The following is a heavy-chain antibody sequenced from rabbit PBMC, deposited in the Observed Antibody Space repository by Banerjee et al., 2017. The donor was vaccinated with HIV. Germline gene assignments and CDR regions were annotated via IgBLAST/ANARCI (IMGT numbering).Heavy chain of an antibody. J-gene: IGHJ4*01. V-gene: IGHV1S47*01. Sequence: QEQLEESRGGLVQPGESLTLSCKASGFTISSSGSMNWVRQAPGKGLEWIGYINTDGTDYASWAKGRFSISRSTSLNTVTLQMTSLTAADTATYFCARDVPSYDYYFDLWGQGTLVTVS. CDR1: GFTISSSG. D-gene: IGHD6-1*01. CDR2: INTDGT. CDR3: ARDVPSYDYYFDL.